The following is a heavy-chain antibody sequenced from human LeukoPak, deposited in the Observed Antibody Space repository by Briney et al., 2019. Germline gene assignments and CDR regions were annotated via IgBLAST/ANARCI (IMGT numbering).Heavy chain of an antibody. V-gene: IGHV3-30*18. D-gene: IGHD2-2*01. CDR1: GFTFSSYG. J-gene: IGHJ4*02. Sequence: RPGGSLRLSCAASGFTFSSYGMHCVRQAPGKGLEWVAVISYDGSNKYYADSVKGRFTISRDNSKNTLYLQMNSLRAEDTAVYYCAKDYCSSTSCYVFDYWGQGTLFTVSS. CDR2: ISYDGSNK. CDR3: AKDYCSSTSCYVFDY.